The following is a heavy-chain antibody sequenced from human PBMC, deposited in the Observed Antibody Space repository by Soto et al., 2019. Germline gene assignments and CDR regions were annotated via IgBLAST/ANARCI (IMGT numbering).Heavy chain of an antibody. V-gene: IGHV3-53*02. CDR2: IYGGGDT. D-gene: IGHD2-15*01. CDR3: TRVIGQSADY. CDR1: GFTVSSNY. J-gene: IGHJ4*02. Sequence: EVQLVETGGDLIQPGGSLRLSCAASGFTVSSNYMTWVRQAPGKGLEWVSVIYGGGDTFYADSVKGRFTISKDNSNNTAYHQMNSLRAEDTAVYYCTRVIGQSADYWGQGTLVTVSS.